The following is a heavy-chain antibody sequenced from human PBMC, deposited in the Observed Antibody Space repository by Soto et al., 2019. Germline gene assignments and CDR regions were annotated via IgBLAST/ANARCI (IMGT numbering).Heavy chain of an antibody. J-gene: IGHJ4*02. V-gene: IGHV4-39*01. CDR2: IYYSGST. Sequence: QLQLQESGPGLVKPSETLSLTCTVSGGSISSSSYYWGWIRQPPGKGLEWIGSIYYSGSTYYNPSLKSRVTISVDTSKNQFSLKLSSVTAADTAVYYCARPTYSSGRYVDYWGQGTLVTVSS. CDR3: ARPTYSSGRYVDY. CDR1: GGSISSSSYY. D-gene: IGHD6-19*01.